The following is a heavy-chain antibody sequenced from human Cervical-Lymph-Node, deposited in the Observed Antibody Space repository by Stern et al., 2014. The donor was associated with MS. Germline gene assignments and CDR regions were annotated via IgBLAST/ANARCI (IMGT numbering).Heavy chain of an antibody. Sequence: EVQLVESGGGLVQPGGSLRLSRAASGFTVSSYWMSWVRQAPGKGLEWVASIKEDESEKCYADSVSGRFTISRDIAENSLFLEVNSLRAEDTAVYFCARGDYLSRWPSPAHYYHYGMDVWGQGVTVTVSS. CDR3: ARGDYLSRWPSPAHYYHYGMDV. V-gene: IGHV3-7*01. CDR2: IKEDESEK. J-gene: IGHJ6*02. D-gene: IGHD6-13*01. CDR1: GFTVSSYW.